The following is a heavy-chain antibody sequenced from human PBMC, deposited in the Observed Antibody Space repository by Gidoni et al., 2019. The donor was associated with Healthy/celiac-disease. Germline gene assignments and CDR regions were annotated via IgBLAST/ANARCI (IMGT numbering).Heavy chain of an antibody. V-gene: IGHV5-51*01. Sequence: EVQLVPSGAEVKKPGESLKISCQGSGYSFPCYWIGWVRQMPGKGLEWMGFIYPGDSDTRYSPSFQGQVTISADKSISTAYLQWSSLKASDTAMYYCASRSGSSGFAEYFQHWGQGTLVTVSS. CDR3: ASRSGSSGFAEYFQH. D-gene: IGHD1-26*01. CDR1: GYSFPCYW. J-gene: IGHJ1*01. CDR2: IYPGDSDT.